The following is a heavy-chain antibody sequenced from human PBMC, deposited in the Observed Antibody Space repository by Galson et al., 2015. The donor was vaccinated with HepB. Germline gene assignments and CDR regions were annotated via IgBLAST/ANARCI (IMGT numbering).Heavy chain of an antibody. D-gene: IGHD3-22*01. V-gene: IGHV3-15*01. Sequence: SLRLSCAASGFTFSNAWMSWVRQAPGKGLEWVGRIKSKTDGGTTDYAAPVKGRVTISRDDSKNTLYLQMNSLKTEDTAVYFLFPRIVVVISGWFDPWGQGPLVTVSS. CDR1: GFTFSNAW. CDR3: FPRIVVVISGWFDP. CDR2: IKSKTDGGTT. J-gene: IGHJ5*02.